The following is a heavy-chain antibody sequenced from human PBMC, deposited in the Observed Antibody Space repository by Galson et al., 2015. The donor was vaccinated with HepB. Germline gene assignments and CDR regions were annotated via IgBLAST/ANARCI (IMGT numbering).Heavy chain of an antibody. CDR1: GFTFSSYG. J-gene: IGHJ1*01. CDR3: AKDRWELPGGEYFQH. Sequence: SLRLSCAASGFTFSSYGMHWVRQAPGKGLEWVAVISYDGSNKYYADSVKGRFTIFRDNSKNTLYLQMNSLRAEDTAVYYCAKDRWELPGGEYFQHWGQGTLVTVSS. D-gene: IGHD1-26*01. CDR2: ISYDGSNK. V-gene: IGHV3-30*18.